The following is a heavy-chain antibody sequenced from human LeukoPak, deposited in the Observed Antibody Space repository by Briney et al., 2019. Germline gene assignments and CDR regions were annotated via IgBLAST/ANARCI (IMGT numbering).Heavy chain of an antibody. Sequence: PSETLSLTCAVYGGSLSGYYWSWIRQPPGKGLEWIGEINHSGSTNYNPSLKSRVTISVDTSKNQFSLRLSSVTAADTAVYYCARRIQLWPQYYYYYYGMDVWGQGTTVTVSS. D-gene: IGHD5-18*01. CDR2: INHSGST. J-gene: IGHJ6*02. CDR1: GGSLSGYY. CDR3: ARRIQLWPQYYYYYYGMDV. V-gene: IGHV4-34*01.